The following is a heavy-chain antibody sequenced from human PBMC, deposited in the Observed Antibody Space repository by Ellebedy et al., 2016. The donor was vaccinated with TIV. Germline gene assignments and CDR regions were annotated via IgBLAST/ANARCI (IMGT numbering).Heavy chain of an antibody. CDR2: VKPGGGRT. CDR1: GFTFTSYY. CDR3: AREGASAGADYFDY. V-gene: IGHV1-46*01. J-gene: IGHJ4*02. Sequence: AASVKVSCKASGFTFTSYYIHWVRQAPGQGLEWMGRVKPGGGRTKFAPNFQGRLTMTRDTSTSEVYMEVGSLRSDDTAVYYCAREGASAGADYFDYWGQGTLVIVSS. D-gene: IGHD1-26*01.